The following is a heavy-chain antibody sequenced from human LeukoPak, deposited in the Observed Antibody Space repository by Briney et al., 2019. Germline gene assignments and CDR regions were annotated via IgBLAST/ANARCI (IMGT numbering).Heavy chain of an antibody. V-gene: IGHV3-48*03. J-gene: IGHJ4*02. D-gene: IGHD6-19*01. CDR1: GFTFSSYE. Sequence: GGSLRLSCAVSGFTFSSYEMNWVRQAPGKGLEWVSYISSSGSTIYYADSVKGRFTISRDNAKNSLYLQMNSLRAEDTAVYYCARDIAVAGTLVFDYWGQGTLVTVSS. CDR3: ARDIAVAGTLVFDY. CDR2: ISSSGSTI.